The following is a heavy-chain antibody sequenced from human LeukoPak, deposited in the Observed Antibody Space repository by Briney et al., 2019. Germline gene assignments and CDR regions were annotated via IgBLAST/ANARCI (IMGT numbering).Heavy chain of an antibody. Sequence: PGGSLRLSCAASGFTFSSYSMNWVRQAPGKGLEWVSSISSSSSYIYYADSVKGRFTISRDNAKNSLYLQMNSLRAEDTAVYYCARDYYDSSGRLLYYYYYMDVWGKGTTVTVSS. CDR3: ARDYYDSSGRLLYYYYYMDV. CDR2: ISSSSSYI. J-gene: IGHJ6*03. V-gene: IGHV3-21*01. D-gene: IGHD3-22*01. CDR1: GFTFSSYS.